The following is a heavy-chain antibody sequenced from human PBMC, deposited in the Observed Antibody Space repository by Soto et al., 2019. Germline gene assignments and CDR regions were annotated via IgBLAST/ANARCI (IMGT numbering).Heavy chain of an antibody. CDR1: GVSISSSRHY. CDR2: VYSSGTT. J-gene: IGHJ4*02. Sequence: QLQLQESGPGLVKPSETLSLICTVSGVSISSSRHYWGWIRQPPGRGLEWIGTVYSSGTTYYNPSLKSRLTISIDTSKNLFSLNLSSVTAAATAVYSCASITPTDNWGQGTLVTVSS. CDR3: ASITPTDN. V-gene: IGHV4-39*01. D-gene: IGHD3-10*01.